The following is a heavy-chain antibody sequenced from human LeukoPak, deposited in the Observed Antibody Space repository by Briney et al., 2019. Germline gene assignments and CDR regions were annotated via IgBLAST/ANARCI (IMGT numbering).Heavy chain of an antibody. J-gene: IGHJ4*02. D-gene: IGHD5-18*01. V-gene: IGHV3-23*01. Sequence: GGSLRLSCAASGFTFSSYAMSWVRQAPGKGLEWVSAISGSGGSTYYADSVKGRFTISRDNSKNTLYLQMNSLRAEDTAVYYCAKGGSDSDMVNQGGFDSWGQGTLVTVSS. CDR3: AKGGSDSDMVNQGGFDS. CDR1: GFTFSSYA. CDR2: ISGSGGST.